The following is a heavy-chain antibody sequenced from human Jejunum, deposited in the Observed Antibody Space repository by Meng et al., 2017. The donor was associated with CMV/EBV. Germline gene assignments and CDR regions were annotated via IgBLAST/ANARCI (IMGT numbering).Heavy chain of an antibody. CDR2: INHSGST. V-gene: IGHV4-34*01. CDR3: ARKERLALPDYYGMDV. CDR1: GESFSGYY. J-gene: IGHJ6*02. Sequence: GESFSGYYWTWIRQPPGKGLEWIGEINHSGSTNFSPSLKSRVTMSVDMVRKQFSLKLYSVTAEDTAVYYCARKERLALPDYYGMDVWGQGTTVTVSS. D-gene: IGHD3-3*02.